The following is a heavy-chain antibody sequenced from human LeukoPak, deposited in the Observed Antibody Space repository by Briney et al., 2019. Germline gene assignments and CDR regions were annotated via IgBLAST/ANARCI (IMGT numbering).Heavy chain of an antibody. J-gene: IGHJ3*02. CDR1: GSTFSSYG. D-gene: IGHD3-10*01. CDR2: ISGSGGST. V-gene: IGHV3-23*01. CDR3: AKDFAYYYGSGVPDAFDI. Sequence: PGGSLRLSCAASGSTFSSYGMSWVRQAPGKGLEWVSAISGSGGSTYYADSVKGRFTISRDNSKNTLYLQMNSLRAEDTAVYYCAKDFAYYYGSGVPDAFDIWGQGTMVTVSS.